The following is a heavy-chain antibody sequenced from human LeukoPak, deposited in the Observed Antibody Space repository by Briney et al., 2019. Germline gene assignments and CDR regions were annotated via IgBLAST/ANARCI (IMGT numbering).Heavy chain of an antibody. Sequence: ASVKVSCKASGYTFTDYYMHWVRQAPGQGLEYLGWINPNGGGTNFPQKFQGRVTLTIDTSVNTGYMEITKPTSDDTAVYYCARIITSTWYNEFDCWGQGTLVAVSS. CDR3: ARIITSTWYNEFDC. CDR1: GYTFTDYY. CDR2: INPNGGGT. D-gene: IGHD1-14*01. J-gene: IGHJ4*02. V-gene: IGHV1-2*02.